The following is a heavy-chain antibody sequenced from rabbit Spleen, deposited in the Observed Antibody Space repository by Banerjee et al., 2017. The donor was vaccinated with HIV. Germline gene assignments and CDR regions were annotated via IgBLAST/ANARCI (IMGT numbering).Heavy chain of an antibody. CDR2: IYAGSSGST. J-gene: IGHJ6*01. D-gene: IGHD8-1*01. CDR1: GFDLNTYYY. V-gene: IGHV1S40*01. Sequence: QSLEESGGDLVKPGASLTLTCTASGFDLNTYYYMCWVRQAPGKGLECIACIYAGSSGSTYYANWAKGRFTISKTSSTTVSLQMNSLTVADTATYFCARDTGSSFSSYGMDLWGPGTLVTVS. CDR3: ARDTGSSFSSYGMDL.